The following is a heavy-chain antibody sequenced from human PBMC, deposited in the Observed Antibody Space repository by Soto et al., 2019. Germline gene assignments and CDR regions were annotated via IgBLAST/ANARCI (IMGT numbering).Heavy chain of an antibody. CDR2: NSWNSGSI. V-gene: IGHV3-9*01. CDR3: VKVAGQQWLVATGDDAFDF. D-gene: IGHD6-19*01. Sequence: EVQLVESGGGLVQPGRSLRLSCAASGFTFDDYAMHWVRQAPGKGLEWVSGNSWNSGSIGYADSVKGRFTISRDNAKNSLYLQMNSLRAEDTALYYCVKVAGQQWLVATGDDAFDFWSQGTMVTVSS. J-gene: IGHJ3*01. CDR1: GFTFDDYA.